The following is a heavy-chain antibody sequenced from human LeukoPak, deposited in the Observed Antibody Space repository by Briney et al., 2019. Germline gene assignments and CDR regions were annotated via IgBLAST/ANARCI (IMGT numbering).Heavy chain of an antibody. J-gene: IGHJ4*02. CDR2: ISSSGGST. Sequence: GGSLRLSCVASGFTFSTYAMSWVCQAPGKGLEWVSAISSSGGSTYYADSVKGRFTISRDNSKNTLFLQMNSLRGEDTAVYYCAKDLIVVVTARGPFDYWGQGTLVTVFS. D-gene: IGHD2-21*02. V-gene: IGHV3-23*01. CDR3: AKDLIVVVTARGPFDY. CDR1: GFTFSTYA.